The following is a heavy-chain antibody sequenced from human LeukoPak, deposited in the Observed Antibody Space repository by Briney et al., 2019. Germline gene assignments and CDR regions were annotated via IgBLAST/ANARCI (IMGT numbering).Heavy chain of an antibody. CDR3: ARGGLSGWYYFDY. CDR1: GFTFSSYS. V-gene: IGHV3-21*01. D-gene: IGHD6-19*01. J-gene: IGHJ4*02. Sequence: PGGSLRLSCAASGFTFSSYSMNWVRQAPGKGLEWVSSISSSSSYIYYADSVKGRFTISRDNAKNSLYLQMNSLRAEDTAVYYCARGGLSGWYYFDYWGQGNLVTVSS. CDR2: ISSSSSYI.